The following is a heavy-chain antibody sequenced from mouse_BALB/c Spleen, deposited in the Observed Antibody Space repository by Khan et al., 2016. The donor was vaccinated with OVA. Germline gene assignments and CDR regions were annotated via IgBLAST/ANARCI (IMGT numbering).Heavy chain of an antibody. J-gene: IGHJ3*01. CDR2: INPSNGDT. CDR1: GYTFTSYY. D-gene: IGHD4-1*01. V-gene: IGHV1-53*01. CDR3: TRGVYWGFAS. Sequence: QVQLQQSGAELVKPGASVKLSCKASGYTFTSYYMYWVKQRPGQGLEWIGDINPSNGDTYFNEKFKNKATLNVDKYSSTTYMLIRSMTSEDSAVYYCTRGVYWGFASWGQGTLVTVSA.